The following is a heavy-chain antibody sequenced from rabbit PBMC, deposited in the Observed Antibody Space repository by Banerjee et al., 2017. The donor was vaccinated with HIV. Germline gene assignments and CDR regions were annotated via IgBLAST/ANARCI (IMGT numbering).Heavy chain of an antibody. CDR2: IYTGSSIT. CDR1: GFSFSSSYY. V-gene: IGHV1S40*01. J-gene: IGHJ4*01. Sequence: QSLEESGGDLVKPGASLTLTCTASGFSFSSSYYMCWVRQAPGKGLEWIGCIYTGSSITFYANWAKGRFTISKTSSTTVTLQMTTLTAADTAIYFCARGASFDLWGPGTLVTVS. CDR3: ARGASFDL.